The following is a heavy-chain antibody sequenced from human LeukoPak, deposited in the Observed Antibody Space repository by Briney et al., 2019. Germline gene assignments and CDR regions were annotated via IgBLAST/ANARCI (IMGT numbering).Heavy chain of an antibody. CDR3: ASPTYYYGSGSYYKG. J-gene: IGHJ4*02. D-gene: IGHD3-10*01. CDR1: GFTFSSYA. Sequence: GGSLRLSCAASGFTFSSYAMHWVRQAPGKGLEWVAVISYDGSNKNYADSVKGRFTISRDNAKNTLYLQMNSLRAEDTAVYYCASPTYYYGSGSYYKGWGQGTLVTVSS. V-gene: IGHV3-30-3*01. CDR2: ISYDGSNK.